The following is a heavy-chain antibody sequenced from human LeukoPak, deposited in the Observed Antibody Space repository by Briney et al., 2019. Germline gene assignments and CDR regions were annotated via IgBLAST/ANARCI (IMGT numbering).Heavy chain of an antibody. CDR3: ARTGYYASSGYYYFDS. J-gene: IGHJ4*02. CDR1: GGSISSYY. CDR2: IYYSGST. D-gene: IGHD3-22*01. Sequence: PSETLSLTCTVSGGSISSYYWSWIRQPPGRGLEWIGYIYYSGSTNYNPSLKSRVTISVDTSKNQFSLKLSSVTAADTAVYYCARTGYYASSGYYYFDSWGQGTLVTVSS. V-gene: IGHV4-59*12.